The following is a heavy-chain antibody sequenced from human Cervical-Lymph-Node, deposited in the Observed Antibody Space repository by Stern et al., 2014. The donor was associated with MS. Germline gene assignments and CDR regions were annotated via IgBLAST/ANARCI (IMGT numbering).Heavy chain of an antibody. V-gene: IGHV1-18*01. D-gene: IGHD3-9*01. Sequence: VQLMQSGAEVKKPGASVKVSCKPSGYTFTNYGITLVRQPPGQGLERTGCVHAYAGNTKSAPTFQDKVTTNTETSTGTAYMVLRNLRSADTAVYFCARAVPSIRTLDYWGQGTLVTVSS. CDR3: ARAVPSIRTLDY. CDR2: VHAYAGNT. CDR1: GYTFTNYG. J-gene: IGHJ4*02.